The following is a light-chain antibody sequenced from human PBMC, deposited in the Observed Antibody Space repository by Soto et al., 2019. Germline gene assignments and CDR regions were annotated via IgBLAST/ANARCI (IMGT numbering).Light chain of an antibody. CDR3: SSYTSSRTWV. J-gene: IGLJ3*02. Sequence: QSALTQPASVSGSPGQSITISCTGTSSDVGAYKFVSWYQQHPGKAPKLMIFEVNSRPSGVSNRFSGSKSGNTASLTISGLQAEDEADYYCSSYTSSRTWVFGGGTKLTVL. CDR1: SSDVGAYKF. V-gene: IGLV2-14*01. CDR2: EVN.